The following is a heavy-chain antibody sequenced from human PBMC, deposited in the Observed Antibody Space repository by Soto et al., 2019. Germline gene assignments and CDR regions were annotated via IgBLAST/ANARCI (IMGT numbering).Heavy chain of an antibody. Sequence: QVQLMQSGAEVKKPGASVKVSCKASGYTFTNYGFSWVRQAPGQGLEWMGWINAYNGNTNYAQKFQGRVTVTTDTSTSTAKMGLRGVRSDDTAVYYCARGGGGDYAFEYWGRGTLVTVSS. CDR3: ARGGGGDYAFEY. CDR2: INAYNGNT. D-gene: IGHD4-17*01. J-gene: IGHJ4*02. CDR1: GYTFTNYG. V-gene: IGHV1-18*01.